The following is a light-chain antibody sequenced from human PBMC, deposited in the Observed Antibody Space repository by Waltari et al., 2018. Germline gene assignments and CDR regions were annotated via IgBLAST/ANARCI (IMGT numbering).Light chain of an antibody. CDR3: QQYNQWPLYT. CDR1: QSVSSN. J-gene: IGKJ2*01. V-gene: IGKV3-15*01. Sequence: EIVVTQSPATLSVSPGERATLPCRGSQSVSSNLAWYQQKPGQAPRLLIYAASTRATGIPARFSGSGSGTEFTLTISSLQSEDFAVYYCQQYNQWPLYTFGQGTRLE. CDR2: AAS.